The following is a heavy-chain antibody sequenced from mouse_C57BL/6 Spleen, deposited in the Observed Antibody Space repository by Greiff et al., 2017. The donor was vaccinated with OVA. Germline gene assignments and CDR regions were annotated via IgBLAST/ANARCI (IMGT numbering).Heavy chain of an antibody. J-gene: IGHJ4*01. V-gene: IGHV1-15*01. CDR1: GYTFTDYE. CDR2: IDPETGGT. D-gene: IGHD1-1*01. Sequence: QVQLQQSGAELVRPGASVTLSCKASGYTFTDYEMHWVKQTPVHGLEWIGAIDPETGGTAYNQKFKGKAILTADKSSSTAYMELRSLTSEDSAVYYCTRRTAPYYGSSMDYWGQGTSVTVSS. CDR3: TRRTAPYYGSSMDY.